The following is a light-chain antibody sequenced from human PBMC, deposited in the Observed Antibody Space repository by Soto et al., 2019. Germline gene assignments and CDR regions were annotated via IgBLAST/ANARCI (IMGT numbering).Light chain of an antibody. Sequence: DIQMTQSPSSLSASVGDRVAITCRSSQSISDYLNWYQQKPGKALKLVIYGASNLQSGVPPRFSGSGSGSEFTLTISDLQPDDFAIYFCQQSYSLPLTFGPGTKVDV. CDR1: QSISDY. J-gene: IGKJ3*01. V-gene: IGKV1-39*01. CDR3: QQSYSLPLT. CDR2: GAS.